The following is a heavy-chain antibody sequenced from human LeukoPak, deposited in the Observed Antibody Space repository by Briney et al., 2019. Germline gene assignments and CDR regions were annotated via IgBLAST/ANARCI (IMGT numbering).Heavy chain of an antibody. CDR2: LKKSGGSS. Sequence: GGSLRLSCAASGFTLNNYAMSWVRQAPGKGLEWVSTLKKSGGSSHYADSVKGRFTISGDSSKNTLYLQMNSLRADDTAVYYCARGRGYCSGASCDIDYWGQGTLVTVSS. CDR1: GFTLNNYA. J-gene: IGHJ4*02. CDR3: ARGRGYCSGASCDIDY. V-gene: IGHV3-23*01. D-gene: IGHD2-15*01.